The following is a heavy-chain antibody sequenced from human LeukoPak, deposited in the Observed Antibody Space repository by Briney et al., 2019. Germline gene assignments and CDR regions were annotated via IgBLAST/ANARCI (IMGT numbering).Heavy chain of an antibody. Sequence: SGTLSLTCTVSGGSMSSYYWSWIRQPPGKGLEWIGYIYYSGSTKYNPSLESRVTISVDTSKNQFSLKLSSVTAADTAVYYCARGARAGYNLEPFDYWGQGTLVTVSS. J-gene: IGHJ4*02. CDR2: IYYSGST. V-gene: IGHV4-59*08. D-gene: IGHD5-24*01. CDR1: GGSMSSYY. CDR3: ARGARAGYNLEPFDY.